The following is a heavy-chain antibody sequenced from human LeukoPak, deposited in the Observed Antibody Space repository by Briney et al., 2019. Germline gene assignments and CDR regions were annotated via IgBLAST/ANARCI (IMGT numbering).Heavy chain of an antibody. V-gene: IGHV4-34*01. CDR3: ARGRGYSYDFDY. D-gene: IGHD5-18*01. CDR1: GGSFSGYY. J-gene: IGHJ4*02. CDR2: INRSGST. Sequence: SETLSLTCAVYGGSFSGYYWSWIRQPPGKGLEWIGEINRSGSTNYNPSLKSRVTISVDTSKNQFSLKLSSVTAADTAVYYCARGRGYSYDFDYWGQGTLVTVSS.